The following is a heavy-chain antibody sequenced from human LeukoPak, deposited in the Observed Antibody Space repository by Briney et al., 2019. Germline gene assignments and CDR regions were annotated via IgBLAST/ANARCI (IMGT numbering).Heavy chain of an antibody. CDR3: AKLGLLGDDIVVVPAAMYGY. CDR2: ISGSGGST. V-gene: IGHV3-23*01. D-gene: IGHD2-2*01. Sequence: GGSLRLSCAASGFTFSSYAMSWVRRAPGKGLEWVSAISGSGGSTYYADSVKGRFTISRDNSKNTLYLQMNSLRAEDTAVYYCAKLGLLGDDIVVVPAAMYGYWGQGTLVTVSS. J-gene: IGHJ4*02. CDR1: GFTFSSYA.